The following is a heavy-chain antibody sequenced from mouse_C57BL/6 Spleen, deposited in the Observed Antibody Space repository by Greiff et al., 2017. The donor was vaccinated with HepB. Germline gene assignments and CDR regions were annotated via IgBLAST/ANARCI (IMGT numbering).Heavy chain of an antibody. D-gene: IGHD2-12*01. Sequence: EVQRVESGGGLVQPGGSMKLSCAASGFTFSDAWMDWVRQSPEKGLEWVAEIRNKANNHATYYAESVKGRFTISRDDSKSSVYLQMNSLRAEDTGIYYCTKIRREDYFDYWGQGTTLTVSS. CDR3: TKIRREDYFDY. V-gene: IGHV6-6*01. CDR2: IRNKANNHAT. J-gene: IGHJ2*01. CDR1: GFTFSDAW.